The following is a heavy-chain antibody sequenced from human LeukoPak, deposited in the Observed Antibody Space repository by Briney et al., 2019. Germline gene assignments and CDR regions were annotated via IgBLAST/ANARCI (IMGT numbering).Heavy chain of an antibody. V-gene: IGHV1-18*01. Sequence: ASVKVSCKASGYTFTSYGISWVRQAPGQGVEWMGWISAYNGNTNYAQELQGRVTMTTDTSTSTAYMELRSLRSDDTAVYYCARMTYYYDSSGYLGYFDYWGQGTLVTVSS. D-gene: IGHD3-22*01. CDR1: GYTFTSYG. CDR2: ISAYNGNT. J-gene: IGHJ4*02. CDR3: ARMTYYYDSSGYLGYFDY.